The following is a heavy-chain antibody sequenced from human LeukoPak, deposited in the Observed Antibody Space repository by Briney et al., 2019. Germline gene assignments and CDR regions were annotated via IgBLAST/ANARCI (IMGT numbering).Heavy chain of an antibody. CDR3: ARASGGPYFDY. J-gene: IGHJ4*02. D-gene: IGHD2-15*01. CDR2: ISYDGSNK. CDR1: GFTFSSYA. V-gene: IGHV3-30-3*01. Sequence: GGSLRLSCAASGFTFSSYAMNWVRQAPGKGLEWVAVISYDGSNKYYADSVKGRFTISRDNSKNTLYLQMNSLRAEDTAVYYCARASGGPYFDYWGQGTLVTVSS.